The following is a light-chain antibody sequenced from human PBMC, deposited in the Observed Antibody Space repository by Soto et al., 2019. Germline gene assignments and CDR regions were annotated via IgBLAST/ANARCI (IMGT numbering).Light chain of an antibody. CDR2: AAS. CDR1: QSIVTY. Sequence: DIQMTQSPSSLSASVGDRVTITCRASQSIVTYLNWYQQKPGKAPNLLIYAASSLHSGVPSRFSGSGSGTDFTLTISSLQPEDFATYYCQQSFSSPPWTFGQGTKVDIK. V-gene: IGKV1-39*01. J-gene: IGKJ1*01. CDR3: QQSFSSPPWT.